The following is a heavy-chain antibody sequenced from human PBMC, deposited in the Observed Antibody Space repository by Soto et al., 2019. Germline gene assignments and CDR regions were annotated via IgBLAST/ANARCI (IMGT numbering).Heavy chain of an antibody. Sequence: SSVKVSCKASGGTFSSYAISWVRQAPGQGLEWMGGIIPIFGTANYAQKFQGRVTITADESTSTAYMELSSLRSEDTAVYYCARGSRRGIAAAGPYFDYWGQGTLVTVSS. CDR1: GGTFSSYA. CDR2: IIPIFGTA. D-gene: IGHD6-13*01. J-gene: IGHJ4*02. CDR3: ARGSRRGIAAAGPYFDY. V-gene: IGHV1-69*13.